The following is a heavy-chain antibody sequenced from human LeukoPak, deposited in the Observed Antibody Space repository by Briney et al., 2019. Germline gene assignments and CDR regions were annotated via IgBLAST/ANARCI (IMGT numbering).Heavy chain of an antibody. Sequence: GGSLRLSCGASGFTFNAYTMHWVRQVPGKGLEWVSSMSSSRDYVFYVDSVKGRFTIFRDNANQSLDLEMSSLRGEDTAIYYCARGLVGAAFDYWGRGTLVTVSS. CDR3: ARGLVGAAFDY. CDR1: GFTFNAYT. J-gene: IGHJ4*02. CDR2: MSSSRDYV. D-gene: IGHD1-26*01. V-gene: IGHV3-21*01.